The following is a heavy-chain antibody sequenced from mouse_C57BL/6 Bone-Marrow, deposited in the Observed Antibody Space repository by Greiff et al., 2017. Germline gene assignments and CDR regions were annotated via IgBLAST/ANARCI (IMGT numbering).Heavy chain of an antibody. D-gene: IGHD1-3*01. Sequence: EVQLQQSGAELVRPGASVKLSCTASGFNFTDDYMHWVKQRPEQGLEWIGWIDPENGDTEYASKFQGKATITADTSSNTAYLQLSSLTSEDTAVYYCGSSAWFAYWGQGTLVTVSA. CDR3: GSSAWFAY. V-gene: IGHV14-4*01. CDR1: GFNFTDDY. J-gene: IGHJ3*01. CDR2: IDPENGDT.